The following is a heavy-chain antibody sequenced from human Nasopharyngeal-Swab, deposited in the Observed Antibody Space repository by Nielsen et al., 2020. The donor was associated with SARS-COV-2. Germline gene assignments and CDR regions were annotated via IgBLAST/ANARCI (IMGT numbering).Heavy chain of an antibody. CDR2: VVYSGRP. CDR3: ARGRRITIFGVVITSYGMDV. V-gene: IGHV4-61*01. D-gene: IGHD3-3*01. J-gene: IGHJ6*02. Sequence: SETLSLTCTVSGGSVSSDIYSWSWIRQPPGKGLEWIGYVVYSGRPNYNPSLKSRVTISVGTSKDQFSLKLSSVTAADTAVYYCARGRRITIFGVVITSYGMDVWGQGTTVTVSS. CDR1: GGSVSSDIYS.